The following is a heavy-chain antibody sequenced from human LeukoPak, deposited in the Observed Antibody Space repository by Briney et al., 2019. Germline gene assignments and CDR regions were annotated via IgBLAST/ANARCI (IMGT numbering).Heavy chain of an antibody. CDR3: TTDPSTHYSTNGGCYGY. D-gene: IGHD2-8*01. J-gene: IGHJ4*02. CDR2: IKSKTDDGTT. CDR1: GFTFSSHA. Sequence: AGSLRLSCAASGFTFSSHAMSRLRQAPGKGREWGGRIKSKTDDGTTDYAAHVKGRFTISRDDSKNTLYLQVNSLKTEDTAVYYCTTDPSTHYSTNGGCYGYWGQGTLVTVSS. V-gene: IGHV3-15*01.